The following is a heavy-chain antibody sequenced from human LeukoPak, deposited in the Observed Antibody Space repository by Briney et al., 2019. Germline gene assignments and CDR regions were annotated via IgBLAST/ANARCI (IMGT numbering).Heavy chain of an antibody. Sequence: PGGSLRLSCAASGFTFDDYGMSWVRQPPGKGLEWVSGLNWNGGSTGYADSVKGRFTISRDNAKNSLYLQMNSLRAEDTALYYCAGIGYDSSGYYYYFDYWGQGTLVTVSS. J-gene: IGHJ4*02. CDR2: LNWNGGST. D-gene: IGHD3-22*01. CDR3: AGIGYDSSGYYYYFDY. CDR1: GFTFDDYG. V-gene: IGHV3-20*04.